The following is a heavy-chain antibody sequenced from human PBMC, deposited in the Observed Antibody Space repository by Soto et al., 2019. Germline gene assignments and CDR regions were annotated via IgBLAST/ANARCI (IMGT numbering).Heavy chain of an antibody. D-gene: IGHD1-7*01. CDR2: IWYDGSNK. V-gene: IGHV3-33*01. CDR1: GLNFSSYG. Sequence: GGSLRLSWAASGLNFSSYGMHWVRQAPGKGLEKLAVIWYDGSNKYYADSVKGRFTISRDNSKNTLYLQMNSLRAEDTAVYYCARGSDNWNYDDAFDIWGQGTMVTVSS. J-gene: IGHJ3*02. CDR3: ARGSDNWNYDDAFDI.